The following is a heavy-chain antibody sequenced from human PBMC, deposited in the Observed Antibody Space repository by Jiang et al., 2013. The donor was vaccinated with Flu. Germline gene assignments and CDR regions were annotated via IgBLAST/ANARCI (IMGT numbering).Heavy chain of an antibody. Sequence: KPTQTLTLTCSFSGFSLSTSGVGVSWIRQPPGKALEWLAFIYWNDDYRYSPSLNSRLTITKDTSKNQVVLTMTNMDPVDTATYYCAHSRGGQPLVDFGLDSWGQGTLVTVSS. CDR1: GFSLSTSGVG. J-gene: IGHJ4*02. CDR2: IYWNDDY. V-gene: IGHV2-5*01. D-gene: IGHD6-13*01. CDR3: AHSRGGQPLVDFGLDS.